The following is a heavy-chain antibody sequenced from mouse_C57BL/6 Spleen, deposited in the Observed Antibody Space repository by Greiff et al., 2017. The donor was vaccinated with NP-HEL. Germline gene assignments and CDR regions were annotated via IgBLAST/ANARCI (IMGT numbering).Heavy chain of an antibody. CDR3: AKTTVVATDYAMDY. Sequence: VQLQHSGPELVKPGASVKISCKASGYSFTGYYMNWVKQSPEKSLEWIGEINPSTGGTTYNQKFKAKATLTVDKSSSTAYMQLKSLTSEDSAVYYCAKTTVVATDYAMDYWGQGTSVTVSS. CDR1: GYSFTGYY. D-gene: IGHD1-1*01. J-gene: IGHJ4*01. CDR2: INPSTGGT. V-gene: IGHV1-42*01.